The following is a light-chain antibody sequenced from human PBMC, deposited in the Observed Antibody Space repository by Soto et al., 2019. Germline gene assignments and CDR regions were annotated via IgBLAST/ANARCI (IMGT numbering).Light chain of an antibody. CDR1: SSDVGGYSS. CDR3: SSYTSSSTLV. CDR2: DVS. J-gene: IGLJ1*01. V-gene: IGLV2-14*03. Sequence: QSVLTQPASGSGSPGQSITISCTGTSSDVGGYSSVSWYQHHPGKAPKLMIYDVSNRPSGVSNRFSGSKSGNTASLTISGLQAEDEADYYCSSYTSSSTLVFGTGTKVTVL.